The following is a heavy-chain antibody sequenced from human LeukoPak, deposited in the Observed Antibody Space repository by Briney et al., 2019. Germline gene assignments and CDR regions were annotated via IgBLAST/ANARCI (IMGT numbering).Heavy chain of an antibody. CDR1: GFTFSSYE. V-gene: IGHV3-48*03. CDR2: ISSSGSTK. Sequence: PGGSLRLSCAASGFTFSSYEIHWVRQAPGKGLEWVSYISSSGSTKYYADSVKGRVTISRDNGKNSLYLQMNSLRAEDTAIYYCTRGGHYYFDYWGQGARVTVSS. CDR3: TRGGHYYFDY. J-gene: IGHJ4*02.